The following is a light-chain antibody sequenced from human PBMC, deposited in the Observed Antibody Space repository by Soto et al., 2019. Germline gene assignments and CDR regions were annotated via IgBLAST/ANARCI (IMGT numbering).Light chain of an antibody. CDR3: SSYAGSISKI. J-gene: IGLJ2*01. Sequence: QSVLTQPPSASGSPGQSVTISCTGTSSDVGGYDYVSWYQQHPGKAPKVLIYQVSKRPSGVPDRFSGSKSGNTASLTVSGLQAEDEAVYYCSSYAGSISKIFGGGTKVTVL. CDR1: SSDVGGYDY. CDR2: QVS. V-gene: IGLV2-8*01.